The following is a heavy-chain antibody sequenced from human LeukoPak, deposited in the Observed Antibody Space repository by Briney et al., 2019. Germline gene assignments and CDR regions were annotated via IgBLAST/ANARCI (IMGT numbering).Heavy chain of an antibody. V-gene: IGHV4-4*07. J-gene: IGHJ6*04. D-gene: IGHD3-10*01. CDR1: GDSISGSY. CDR2: INTSGNT. CDR3: ARDRLGFRVDV. Sequence: SETLSLTCTFSGDSISGSYWTWIRQSAGKGLEWIGRINTSGNTNYNPSLKSRVTMSLDTSKNQFSLNMSSVTVADTAVYYCARDRLGFRVDVWGKGTTVTFSS.